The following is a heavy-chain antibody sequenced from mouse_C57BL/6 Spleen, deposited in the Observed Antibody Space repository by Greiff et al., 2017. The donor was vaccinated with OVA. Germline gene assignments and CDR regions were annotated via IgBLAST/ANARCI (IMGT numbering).Heavy chain of an antibody. J-gene: IGHJ4*01. V-gene: IGHV14-4*01. Sequence: VQLKESGAELVRPGASVKLSCTASGFTITDDYMHWVKQRPEQGLEWIGWIDPENGDTEYASKFQGKATITADTSSNTAYLQLSSLTSEDTAVYYCTTWGVTTSYYAMDYWGQGTSVTVSS. CDR3: TTWGVTTSYYAMDY. CDR2: IDPENGDT. CDR1: GFTITDDY. D-gene: IGHD2-2*01.